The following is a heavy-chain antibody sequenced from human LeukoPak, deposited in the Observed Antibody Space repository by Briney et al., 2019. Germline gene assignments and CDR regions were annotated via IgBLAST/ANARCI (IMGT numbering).Heavy chain of an antibody. V-gene: IGHV4-34*01. J-gene: IGHJ4*02. CDR2: INHSGST. D-gene: IGHD6-6*01. CDR1: GGSFSGYY. CDR3: ASSIAACAETLDY. Sequence: PSETLSLTCAVYGGSFSGYYWSWIRQPPGKGLEWIGEINHSGSTNYNPSLKSRVTISVDTSKNQFSLKLSSVTAVDTAVYYCASSIAACAETLDYWGQGTLVTVSS.